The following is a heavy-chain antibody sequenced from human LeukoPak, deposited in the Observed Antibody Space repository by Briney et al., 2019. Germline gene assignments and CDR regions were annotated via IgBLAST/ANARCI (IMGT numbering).Heavy chain of an antibody. CDR1: GGSIRSGSHY. Sequence: SETLSLTCTVSGGSIRSGSHYWAWIRQPPGKGLEWIGSIYYSGSTYYNPSLENRVTISIDTSKNHFSLKLSSLSASDTSVYYCAKRDDSGGNLVDLWGQGTLVTVS. J-gene: IGHJ4*02. CDR2: IYYSGST. CDR3: AKRDDSGGNLVDL. D-gene: IGHD3-22*01. V-gene: IGHV4-39*02.